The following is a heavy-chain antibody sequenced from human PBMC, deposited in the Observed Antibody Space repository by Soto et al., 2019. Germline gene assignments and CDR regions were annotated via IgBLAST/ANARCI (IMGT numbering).Heavy chain of an antibody. D-gene: IGHD3-22*01. CDR2: IYYSGRT. J-gene: IGHJ4*02. CDR3: ARGSYYDSSGYYDY. Sequence: QVQLQESGPGLVKPSQTLSLTCTVSGGSISSGGYYWSWIRQHPGKGLEWIGDIYYSGRTYYNPSLKSRVTISVDTPKNQFSLRLSSVTAADTAVYYCARGSYYDSSGYYDYWGQGTLVTVSS. CDR1: GGSISSGGYY. V-gene: IGHV4-31*03.